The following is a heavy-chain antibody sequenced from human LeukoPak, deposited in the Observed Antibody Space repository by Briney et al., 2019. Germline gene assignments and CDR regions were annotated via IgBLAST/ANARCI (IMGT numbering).Heavy chain of an antibody. CDR3: ASGYYGSGSSGY. CDR1: GYSISSGYY. V-gene: IGHV4-38-2*02. Sequence: PSETLSLTCTVSGYSISSGYYWGWIRQPPGKGLEWIGSIYHSGSTYYNPSLKSRVTISVDTSKNQFSLKLSSVTAADTAVYYCASGYYGSGSSGYWGQGTLVTVSS. CDR2: IYHSGST. D-gene: IGHD3-10*01. J-gene: IGHJ4*02.